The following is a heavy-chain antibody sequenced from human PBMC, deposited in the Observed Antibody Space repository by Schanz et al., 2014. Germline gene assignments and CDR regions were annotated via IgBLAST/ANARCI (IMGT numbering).Heavy chain of an antibody. CDR2: IYSGGST. Sequence: HLVESGGGLIQPGGSLRLSCAASGFTVSDNYMTWVRQAPGKGREWVSVIYSGGSTYYADSVKGRFTISRDNSKNTLYLQMNSLRAEDTALYYCASERGYSYGYGAFDIWGQGTMVTVSS. V-gene: IGHV3-53*01. J-gene: IGHJ3*02. CDR3: ASERGYSYGYGAFDI. CDR1: GFTVSDNY. D-gene: IGHD5-18*01.